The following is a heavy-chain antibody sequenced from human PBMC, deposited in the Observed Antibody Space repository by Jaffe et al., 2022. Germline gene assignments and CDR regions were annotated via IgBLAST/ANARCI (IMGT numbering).Heavy chain of an antibody. CDR1: GYSISSGYY. Sequence: QVQLQESGPGLVKPSETLSLTCAVSGYSISSGYYWGWIRQPPGKGLEWIGSIYHSGSTYYNPSLKSRVTISVDTSKNQFSLKLSSVTAADTAVYYCARPMITFGGLTIAFDIWGQGTMVTVSS. J-gene: IGHJ3*02. CDR3: ARPMITFGGLTIAFDI. D-gene: IGHD3-16*01. V-gene: IGHV4-38-2*01. CDR2: IYHSGST.